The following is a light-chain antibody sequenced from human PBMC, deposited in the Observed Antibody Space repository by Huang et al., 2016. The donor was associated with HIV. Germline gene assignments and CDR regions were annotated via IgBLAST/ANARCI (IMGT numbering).Light chain of an antibody. J-gene: IGKJ1*01. CDR2: GGS. V-gene: IGKV3-15*01. CDR3: QQYQVWPPAT. Sequence: EIVMTQSPATLSLSPGERATLSCRSSQRIGTNLAWYQQSPGHAPRLLSYGGSTRASGIPDRCSGSGSGTEFTLTIYSLQAEDFAVYYCQQYQVWPPATFGQGTRVEIK. CDR1: QRIGTN.